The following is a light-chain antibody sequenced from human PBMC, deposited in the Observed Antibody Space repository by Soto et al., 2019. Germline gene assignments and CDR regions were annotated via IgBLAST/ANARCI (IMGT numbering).Light chain of an antibody. J-gene: IGKJ2*01. CDR2: WAS. CDR3: QQYSTPYT. Sequence: DIVMTQSPDSLAVSLGERATINCKSSQSIVYNSNNRNYLAWYQQKPGQPPKLLISWASTRESGVPDRFSGSGSGTHFTLTISSLQAEDVAAYYCQQYSTPYTFGQGTKLEI. V-gene: IGKV4-1*01. CDR1: QSIVYNSNNRNY.